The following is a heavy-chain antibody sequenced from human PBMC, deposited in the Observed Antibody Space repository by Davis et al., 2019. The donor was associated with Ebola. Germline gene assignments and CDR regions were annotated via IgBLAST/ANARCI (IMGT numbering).Heavy chain of an antibody. CDR1: GGFMRNFF. D-gene: IGHD6-19*01. Sequence: SETLSLTCTVSGGFMRNFFWSWIRQPPGRGLEWIGEINHRGSTNYNTSLKSRVTISVDTSKNQFSLKVTSVTAADTAVYYCARLAVPATGWFAPWGQGTLVTVSS. V-gene: IGHV4-34*01. CDR2: INHRGST. CDR3: ARLAVPATGWFAP. J-gene: IGHJ5*02.